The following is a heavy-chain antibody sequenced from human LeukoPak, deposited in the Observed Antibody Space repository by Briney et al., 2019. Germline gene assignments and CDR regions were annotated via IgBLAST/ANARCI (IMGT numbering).Heavy chain of an antibody. D-gene: IGHD6-13*01. V-gene: IGHV1-46*01. Sequence: GASVTVSCKASGYTLTRYYMHWVRQAPGQGLEWMGIINPSGGSTSYAQKFQGRVTMTRDTSTSTVYMELSSLRSEDTAVYYCARSRIAAAGFYFDYWGQGTLVTVSS. CDR1: GYTLTRYY. CDR2: INPSGGST. CDR3: ARSRIAAAGFYFDY. J-gene: IGHJ4*02.